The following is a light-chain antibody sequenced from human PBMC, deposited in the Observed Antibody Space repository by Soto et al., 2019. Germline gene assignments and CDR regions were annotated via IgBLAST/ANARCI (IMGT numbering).Light chain of an antibody. J-gene: IGKJ4*01. CDR1: QSVSNY. CDR2: DAS. V-gene: IGKV3-11*01. CDR3: EQRQNRGP. Sequence: EIVLTQSPATLSLSPGERATLSCRASQSVSNYLAWYQQKPGQAPRLLIYDASNRASGIPARFSGSGSGTDFTLTISSPEPEDFAGYYCEQRQNRGPFGGGTKVEIK.